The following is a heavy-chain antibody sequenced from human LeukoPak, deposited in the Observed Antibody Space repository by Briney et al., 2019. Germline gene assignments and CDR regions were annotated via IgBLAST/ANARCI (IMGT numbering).Heavy chain of an antibody. V-gene: IGHV3-23*01. CDR3: AKAVDDYFFDY. Sequence: GGSLRLSCAASGFTYNTYAMSWVRQAPGKGLEWVSGIGGSGSSTYYAESVKGRFTISRDNSKNTLYLQMNSLRAEDTAAYYCAKAVDDYFFDYWGQGTLVTVSS. J-gene: IGHJ4*02. CDR2: IGGSGSST. CDR1: GFTYNTYA. D-gene: IGHD2-21*02.